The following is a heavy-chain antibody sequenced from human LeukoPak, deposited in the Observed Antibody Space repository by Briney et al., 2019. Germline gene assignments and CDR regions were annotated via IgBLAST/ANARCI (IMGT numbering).Heavy chain of an antibody. J-gene: IGHJ4*02. D-gene: IGHD3-22*01. CDR2: IWFDGSNQ. CDR3: ARDDFAGDSSGYVDY. Sequence: GGSLRLSCAASGFIFSNYGMHWVRQAPGKGLEWVAVIWFDGSNQYHADAVKGRFTISRDNSKNTLYLQMSSLRAEDTALYYCARDDFAGDSSGYVDYWGQGTLVTVSS. CDR1: GFIFSNYG. V-gene: IGHV3-33*01.